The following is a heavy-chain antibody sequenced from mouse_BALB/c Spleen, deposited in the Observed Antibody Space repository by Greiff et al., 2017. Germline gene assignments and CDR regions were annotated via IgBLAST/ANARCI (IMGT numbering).Heavy chain of an antibody. V-gene: IGHV1S81*02. CDR2: INPSNGRT. Sequence: QVQLQQPGAELVKPGASVKLSCKASGYTFSSYWMHWVRQRPGQGLEWIGEINPSNGRTNNNEKFKSKATLTVDKSSSTAYMQLSSLTSEDSAVYYCARRGYSYAMDYWGQGTSVPVSS. J-gene: IGHJ4*01. CDR3: ARRGYSYAMDY. D-gene: IGHD2-3*01. CDR1: GYTFSSYW.